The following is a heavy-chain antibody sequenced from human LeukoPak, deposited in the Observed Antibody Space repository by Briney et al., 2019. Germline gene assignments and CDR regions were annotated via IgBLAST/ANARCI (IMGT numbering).Heavy chain of an antibody. V-gene: IGHV3-48*04. Sequence: GGSLRLSRAASGFTFSSYSMNWVRQAPGKGLEWVSYISSSSSTIYYADSVKGRFTISRDNAKNSLYLQMNSLRAEDTAVYYCARGGQLWLPAKDYWGQGTLVTVSS. CDR1: GFTFSSYS. CDR2: ISSSSSTI. D-gene: IGHD5-18*01. CDR3: ARGGQLWLPAKDY. J-gene: IGHJ4*02.